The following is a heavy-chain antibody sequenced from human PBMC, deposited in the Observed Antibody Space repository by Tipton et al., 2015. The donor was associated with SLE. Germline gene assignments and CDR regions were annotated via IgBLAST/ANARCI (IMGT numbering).Heavy chain of an antibody. J-gene: IGHJ6*02. CDR2: IRYDGSNK. V-gene: IGHV3-30*02. CDR1: GFTFSSYA. CDR3: ARDGYPTVTRRGFYYYGMDV. Sequence: GSLRLSCAASGFTFSSYAMSWVRQAPGKGLEWVAFIRYDGSNKYYADSVKGRFTISRDNSKNTLYLQMNSLRAEDTAVYYCARDGYPTVTRRGFYYYGMDVWGQGTTVTVSS. D-gene: IGHD4-11*01.